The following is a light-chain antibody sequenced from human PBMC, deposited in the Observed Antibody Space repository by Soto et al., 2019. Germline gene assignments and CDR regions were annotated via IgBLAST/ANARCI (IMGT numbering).Light chain of an antibody. CDR2: WAS. J-gene: IGKJ5*01. V-gene: IGKV4-1*01. CDR3: QQYYSTPIT. CDR1: QSVLYSSNNKNY. Sequence: DIVMTQSPDSLAVSLGERATINCKSSQSVLYSSNNKNYLAWYQQKPGQPPKLLIYWASTRESGVPDRFSGSGSGTDFTLTISSLQAEDLAVYYCQQYYSTPITFGHGTRLEIK.